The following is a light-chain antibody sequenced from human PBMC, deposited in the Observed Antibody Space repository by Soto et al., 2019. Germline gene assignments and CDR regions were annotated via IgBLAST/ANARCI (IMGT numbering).Light chain of an antibody. CDR2: ENN. CDR3: GTWDSSLSAYV. J-gene: IGLJ1*01. V-gene: IGLV1-51*02. CDR1: SSNIGNNY. Sequence: VLTQPPSVSAAPGHKVTISCSGSSSNIGNNYVSWYQQLPGTAPKLLIYENNKRPSGIPDRFSGSKSGTSATLGITGLQTGDEADYYCGTWDSSLSAYVFGNGTKVTVL.